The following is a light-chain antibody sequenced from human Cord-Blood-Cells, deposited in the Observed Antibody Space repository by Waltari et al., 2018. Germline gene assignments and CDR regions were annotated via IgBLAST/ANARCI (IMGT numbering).Light chain of an antibody. J-gene: IGKJ1*01. CDR2: GAS. V-gene: IGKV3-20*01. CDR3: QQYGSSRT. Sequence: ELVLPQSPGTLSLSPGERATLSCRASQSVSSSYLAWYQQKPGQAPSLLFYGASSRATGIPDRFRGSGSGTAVTLTISRLEPEGLAVYYCQQYGSSRTLGQGTKVQIE. CDR1: QSVSSSY.